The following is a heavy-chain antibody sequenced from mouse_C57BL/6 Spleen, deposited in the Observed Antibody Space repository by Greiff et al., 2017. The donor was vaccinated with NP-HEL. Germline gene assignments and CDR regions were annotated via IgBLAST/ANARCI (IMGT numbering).Heavy chain of an antibody. CDR1: GYTFTDYA. CDR2: ISTYYGDT. V-gene: IGHV1-67*01. J-gene: IGHJ1*03. CDR3: ARSATTVDVYFDV. Sequence: VQLQQSGPELVRPGVSVKISCKGSGYTFTDYAMHWVKQSHAKSLEWIGVISTYYGDTNYNGKFKGKATLTADKSSSTAYMQLSSLTSEDSAVYFCARSATTVDVYFDVWGTGTTVTVSS. D-gene: IGHD1-1*01.